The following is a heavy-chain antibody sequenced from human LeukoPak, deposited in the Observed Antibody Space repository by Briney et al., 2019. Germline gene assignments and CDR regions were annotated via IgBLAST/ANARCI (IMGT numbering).Heavy chain of an antibody. CDR2: IYYSGST. J-gene: IGHJ4*02. CDR3: ASDSSGYYYGY. Sequence: KPSGTLSLTCTVSGGSISSSSYYWGWIRQPPGKGLEWIGSIYYSGSTYYNPSLKSRVTISVDTSKNQFSLKLSSVTAADTAVYYCASDSSGYYYGYWAQGTLVTVSS. D-gene: IGHD3-22*01. CDR1: GGSISSSSYY. V-gene: IGHV4-39*01.